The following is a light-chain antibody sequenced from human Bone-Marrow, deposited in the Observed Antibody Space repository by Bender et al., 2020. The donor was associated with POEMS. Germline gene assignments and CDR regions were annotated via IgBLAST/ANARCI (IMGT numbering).Light chain of an antibody. V-gene: IGLV1-44*01. Sequence: QSVLTQPPSASGTPGQRVTISCSVSNSNIGTNAVNWYQQFPGPAPKLLIYSDNQRPSGVPDRFYAFKTGTSASLAIGGLQSGCEADFYCAEWDAGVSGGVFGGGTKLTVL. CDR2: SDN. J-gene: IGLJ3*02. CDR3: AEWDAGVSGGV. CDR1: NSNIGTNA.